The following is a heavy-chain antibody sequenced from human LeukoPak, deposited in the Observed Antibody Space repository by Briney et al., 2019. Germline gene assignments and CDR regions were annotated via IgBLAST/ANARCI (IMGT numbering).Heavy chain of an antibody. CDR2: INPNSGGT. V-gene: IGHV1-2*02. CDR3: ARGRQLHLGELFPFAEFFQP. CDR1: GYTFTVQY. D-gene: IGHD3-16*01. Sequence: ASVKVSCKASGYTFTVQYLHWLRQAPGQGLEWMVWINPNSGGTKSAQKFQGRVIMTRDTSISTAYMELRSLSSDDTAVYYCARGRQLHLGELFPFAEFFQPWGQGTLVTVFS. J-gene: IGHJ1*01.